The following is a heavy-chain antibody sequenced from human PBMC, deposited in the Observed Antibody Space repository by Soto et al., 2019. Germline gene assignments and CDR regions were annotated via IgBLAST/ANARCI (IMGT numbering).Heavy chain of an antibody. D-gene: IGHD2-8*01. CDR1: GGTFSSYA. Sequence: VASVKVSCKASGGTFSSYAISWVRQAPGQGLEWMGGIIPVFGTPSYAQKFQGRVTIAADEATSTVYMELSSLRSEDTAVYYCARDERYCINGVCPYAMDVWGQGTTVTVSS. CDR2: IIPVFGTP. J-gene: IGHJ6*02. V-gene: IGHV1-69*13. CDR3: ARDERYCINGVCPYAMDV.